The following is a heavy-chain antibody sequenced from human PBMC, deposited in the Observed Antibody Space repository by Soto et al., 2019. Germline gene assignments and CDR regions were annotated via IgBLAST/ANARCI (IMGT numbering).Heavy chain of an antibody. V-gene: IGHV4-39*01. CDR1: GGSISSSSYY. J-gene: IGHJ5*02. Sequence: SETLSLTCTVSGGSISSSSYYWGWIRQPPGKGLEWIGSIYYSGSTYYNPSLKSRVTISVDTSKNQFSLKLSSVTAADTAVYYCARLSGWYLKSLWFDPWGQGTLVTVSS. CDR2: IYYSGST. CDR3: ARLSGWYLKSLWFDP. D-gene: IGHD6-19*01.